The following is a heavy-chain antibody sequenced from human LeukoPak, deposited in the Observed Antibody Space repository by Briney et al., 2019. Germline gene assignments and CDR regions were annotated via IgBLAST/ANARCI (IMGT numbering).Heavy chain of an antibody. CDR3: AKASEYCSSTICVSHAFDI. CDR1: GGSINYYY. J-gene: IGHJ3*02. D-gene: IGHD2-2*01. V-gene: IGHV3-23*01. CDR2: ISGSGGST. Sequence: ETLSLTCSVSGGSINYYYWSWVRQAPGKGPEWVSAISGSGGSTYYADSVKGRFTISRDNSKNTLYLQMNSLRAEDTAVYYCAKASEYCSSTICVSHAFDIWGKGTMVTVSS.